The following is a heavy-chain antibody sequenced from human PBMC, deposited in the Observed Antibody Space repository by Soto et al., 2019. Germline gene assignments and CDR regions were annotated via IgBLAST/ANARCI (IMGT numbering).Heavy chain of an antibody. CDR3: AKAPPYDYYYSMDV. Sequence: EVHLLESGGGLVQPGGSLRLSCAASGFSFNIYAMKWVRQAPGKGLGCVSAIRAGGGNTYYADSVKGRFTISRDNSKNTLYLPMNSLRADDTAVYYCAKAPPYDYYYSMDVWGKGTTVTVSS. V-gene: IGHV3-23*01. CDR2: IRAGGGNT. J-gene: IGHJ6*03. CDR1: GFSFNIYA.